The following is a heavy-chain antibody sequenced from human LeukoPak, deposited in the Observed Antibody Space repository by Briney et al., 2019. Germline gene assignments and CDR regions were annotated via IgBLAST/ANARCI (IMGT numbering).Heavy chain of an antibody. V-gene: IGHV3-48*02. CDR3: AREAIKDY. CDR2: ISSGSGTI. CDR1: GLTFSSHS. J-gene: IGHJ4*02. Sequence: PGGSLRLSCEVSGLTFSSHSMNWVRQAPGKGLEWVSYISSGSGTIYYADSVKGRFTIARDDAKNSLYLQMSSLRDEDTAVYYCAREAIKDYWGQGTLVTVSS.